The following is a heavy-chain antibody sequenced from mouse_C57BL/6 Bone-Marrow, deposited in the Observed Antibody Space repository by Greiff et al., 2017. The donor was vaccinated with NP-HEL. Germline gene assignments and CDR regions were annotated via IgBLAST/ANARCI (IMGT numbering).Heavy chain of an antibody. CDR3: ARYYDYGSWYFDV. V-gene: IGHV1-69*01. D-gene: IGHD2-4*01. Sequence: QVQLQQPGAELVMPGASVKLSCKASGYTFTSYWMHWVKQRPGQGLEWIGEIDPSDSYTNYIQKFKGKSTLTVDKSSSTAYMQLSSLTSEDSAVYYCARYYDYGSWYFDVWGTGTTVTVSS. CDR1: GYTFTSYW. CDR2: IDPSDSYT. J-gene: IGHJ1*03.